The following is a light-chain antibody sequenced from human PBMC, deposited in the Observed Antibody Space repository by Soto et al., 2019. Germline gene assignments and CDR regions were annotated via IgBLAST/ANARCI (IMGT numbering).Light chain of an antibody. J-gene: IGKJ1*01. CDR3: QQYNNWPPT. CDR2: GAS. Sequence: EIVKTQSPATLSVSQGERATLSCRASQSVSSNLAWYQQKPGQAPRLLIYGASTTATGIPARFSGSGPGTEFTLTISSLQSEDFAVYSCQQYNNWPPTFGQGTKVDIK. V-gene: IGKV3-15*01. CDR1: QSVSSN.